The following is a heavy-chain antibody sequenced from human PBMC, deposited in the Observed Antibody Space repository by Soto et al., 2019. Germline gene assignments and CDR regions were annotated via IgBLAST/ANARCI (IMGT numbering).Heavy chain of an antibody. D-gene: IGHD1-1*01. CDR1: GYTFITYG. V-gene: IGHV1-2*02. CDR2: INPNSGGT. CDR3: AREPATAKPEGVDF. Sequence: GASVKVSCKASGYTFITYGVTWVRQAPGQGLEWMGWINPNSGGTKYAPKFQGGVTMTRDTSITTAYMELSRLRSGDTAVYYCAREPATAKPEGVDFWGQGTLVTVSS. J-gene: IGHJ4*02.